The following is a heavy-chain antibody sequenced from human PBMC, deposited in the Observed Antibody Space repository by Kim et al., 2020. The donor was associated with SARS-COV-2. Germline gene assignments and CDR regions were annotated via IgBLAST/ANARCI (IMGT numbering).Heavy chain of an antibody. CDR1: GFTFEDFA. CDR2: ISGDGEST. D-gene: IGHD6-19*01. CDR3: ARIIAVAGMTELGCKY. V-gene: IGHV3-43*02. Sequence: GGSLRLSCAASGFTFEDFAMHWVRQAPGKGLEWVSLISGDGESTYYADSVKGRFTISRDNSKNSLHLQMNSLRTEDTALYYCARIIAVAGMTELGCKYWGQGTLVTVSP. J-gene: IGHJ4*02.